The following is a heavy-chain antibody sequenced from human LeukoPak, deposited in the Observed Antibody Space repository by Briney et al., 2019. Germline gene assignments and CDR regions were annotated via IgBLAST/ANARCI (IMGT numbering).Heavy chain of an antibody. Sequence: SQTLSVTCDISGESVSSKNGAWNWIRQSPSRGLEWLGRTYYRSKWYTDYAVSMNGRITISPDTSKNQFSLQLNFVPPDDTAVYYCARDVGTSGWHTFDYWGQGTLVTVSS. V-gene: IGHV6-1*01. CDR1: GESVSSKNGA. J-gene: IGHJ4*02. CDR2: TYYRSKWYT. D-gene: IGHD6-19*01. CDR3: ARDVGTSGWHTFDY.